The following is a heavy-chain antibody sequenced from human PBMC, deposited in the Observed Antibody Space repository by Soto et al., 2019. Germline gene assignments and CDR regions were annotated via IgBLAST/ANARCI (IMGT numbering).Heavy chain of an antibody. CDR2: IIPIFGTA. J-gene: IGHJ6*02. CDR1: GGTFSSYA. CDR3: ARNFYARRHSNYYYYGMDV. V-gene: IGHV1-69*01. D-gene: IGHD6-6*01. Sequence: QVQLVQSGAEVKKPRSSVKVSCKASGGTFSSYAISWVRQAPGQGLEWMGGIIPIFGTANYAQKFQGRVTITADESTSTAYMELSSLRSEDTAVYYCARNFYARRHSNYYYYGMDVWGQGTTVTVSS.